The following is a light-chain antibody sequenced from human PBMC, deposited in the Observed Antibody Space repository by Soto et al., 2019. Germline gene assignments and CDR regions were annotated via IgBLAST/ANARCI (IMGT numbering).Light chain of an antibody. J-gene: IGKJ1*01. CDR3: QQRSTWLWT. CDR1: QSVSSY. Sequence: EIVLTQSPATLSLSPGERATLSCRASQSVSSYLAWYQQKPGQAPRLLIYDASNRATGIPARFSGSGSGTDFPLTISSLEPEEFSVYYCQQRSTWLWTFGQGTKVEIK. V-gene: IGKV3-11*01. CDR2: DAS.